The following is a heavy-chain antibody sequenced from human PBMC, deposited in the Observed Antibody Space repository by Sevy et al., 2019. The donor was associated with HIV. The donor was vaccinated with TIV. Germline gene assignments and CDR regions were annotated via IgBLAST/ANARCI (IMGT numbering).Heavy chain of an antibody. V-gene: IGHV4-39*01. Sequence: SETLSLTCTVSGGSISSSSYYWGWIRQPPGKGLEWIGSIYYSGSTYYNPSLKSRVTISVDTFKNQFSLKLSSVTAADTAVYYCARRGIYSSSYFDYWGQGTLVTVSS. CDR1: GGSISSSSYY. J-gene: IGHJ4*02. CDR3: ARRGIYSSSYFDY. D-gene: IGHD6-13*01. CDR2: IYYSGST.